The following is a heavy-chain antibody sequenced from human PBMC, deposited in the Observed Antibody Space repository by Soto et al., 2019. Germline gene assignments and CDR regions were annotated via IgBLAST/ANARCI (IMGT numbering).Heavy chain of an antibody. CDR3: VRAGHVFDVHYYGTDP. Sequence: PGGSLRLSCEASGFTFNDYSMDWVRQAPEKGLEWVSSISSSGTYIYYADSVKGRFAISRDNANNVMYLQMDTLRAEDTAVYYCVRAGHVFDVHYYGTDPWGQGTTVTVSS. CDR2: ISSSGTYI. J-gene: IGHJ6*02. CDR1: GFTFNDYS. V-gene: IGHV3-21*01. D-gene: IGHD3-10*01.